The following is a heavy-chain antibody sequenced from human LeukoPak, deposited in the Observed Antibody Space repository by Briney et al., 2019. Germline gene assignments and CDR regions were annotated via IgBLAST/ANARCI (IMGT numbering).Heavy chain of an antibody. CDR3: ARDLGWFDP. Sequence: QTGGSLRLSCAASGFTFSSYAMHWVRQAPGKGLEWVAVISYDGSNKYYADSVKGRFTIARDNSKNTLYLQMNSLRAEDTAVYYCARDLGWFDPWGQGTLVTVSS. J-gene: IGHJ5*02. V-gene: IGHV3-30-3*01. CDR2: ISYDGSNK. CDR1: GFTFSSYA.